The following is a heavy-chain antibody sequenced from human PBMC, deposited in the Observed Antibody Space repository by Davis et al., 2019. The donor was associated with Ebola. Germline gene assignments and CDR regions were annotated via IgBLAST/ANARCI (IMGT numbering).Heavy chain of an antibody. Sequence: GESLKISCAASGFTFSSYGMHWVRQAPGKGLEWVAVISYDGSNKYYADSVKGRSTISRDNSKNTLYLQMNSLRAEDTAVYYCAKMLDSSGWYGFYYFDYWGQGTLVTVSS. CDR2: ISYDGSNK. D-gene: IGHD6-19*01. CDR1: GFTFSSYG. J-gene: IGHJ4*02. V-gene: IGHV3-30*18. CDR3: AKMLDSSGWYGFYYFDY.